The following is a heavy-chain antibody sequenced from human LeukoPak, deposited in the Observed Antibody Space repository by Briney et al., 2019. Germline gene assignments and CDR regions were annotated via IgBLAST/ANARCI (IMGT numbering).Heavy chain of an antibody. CDR2: ISSSGSTI. CDR1: GFTFSSYE. D-gene: IGHD6-13*01. J-gene: IGHJ4*02. Sequence: GGSLRLSCAASGFTFSSYEMNWVRQAPGKGLEWVSYISSSGSTIYYADSVKGRFTISRDNAKNSLYLQMNSLRAEDTAVYYCARKAAGLTFDYWGQGTLVTVSS. V-gene: IGHV3-48*03. CDR3: ARKAAGLTFDY.